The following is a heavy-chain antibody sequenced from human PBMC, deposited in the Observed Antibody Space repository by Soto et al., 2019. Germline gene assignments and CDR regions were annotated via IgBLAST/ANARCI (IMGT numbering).Heavy chain of an antibody. CDR1: GGSISSSNW. Sequence: SETLSLTCAVSGGSISSSNWWSWVRQPPGKGLEWIGEIYHSGSTNYNPSLKSRVTISVDKSKNQFSLKLSSVTAADTAVYYCARARLRSSSWYGYYFDYWGQGTLVTVSS. V-gene: IGHV4-4*02. CDR3: ARARLRSSSWYGYYFDY. CDR2: IYHSGST. D-gene: IGHD6-13*01. J-gene: IGHJ4*02.